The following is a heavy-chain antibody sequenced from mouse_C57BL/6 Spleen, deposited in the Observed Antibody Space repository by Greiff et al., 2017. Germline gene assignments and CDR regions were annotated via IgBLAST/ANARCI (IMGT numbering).Heavy chain of an antibody. D-gene: IGHD4-1*01. CDR3: ARASWGVFDY. Sequence: EVQLQQSGPGLVKPSQSLSLTCSVTGYSITSGYYWNWIRQFPGNKLEWMGYISYDGSNNYNPSLKNRISITRDTSKNQFFLKLNSVTTEDTATYYCARASWGVFDYWGQGTTLTVSS. CDR1: GYSITSGYY. V-gene: IGHV3-6*01. J-gene: IGHJ2*01. CDR2: ISYDGSN.